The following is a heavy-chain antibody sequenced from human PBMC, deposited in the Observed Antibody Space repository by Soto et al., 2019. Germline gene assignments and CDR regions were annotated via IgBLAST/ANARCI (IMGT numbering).Heavy chain of an antibody. Sequence: QVQLVQSGAEVKKSGASVKVSCKASGYTFSNYGISWVRQAPGQGLEWMGWIRVYSGDTHYAQNFRGRVTMTADTSTTTAYMDLSNLTSDDTDVYFCARRSGTTNFDFWGPGTLVTVSS. V-gene: IGHV1-18*04. CDR3: ARRSGTTNFDF. CDR2: IRVYSGDT. J-gene: IGHJ4*02. CDR1: GYTFSNYG. D-gene: IGHD1-1*01.